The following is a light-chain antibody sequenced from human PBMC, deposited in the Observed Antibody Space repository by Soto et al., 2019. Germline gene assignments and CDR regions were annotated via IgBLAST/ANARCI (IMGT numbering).Light chain of an antibody. CDR1: SSDVGSYNL. Sequence: QSALTQPASVSGSPGQSITISCTGSSSDVGSYNLVSWYQQYPGKAPKLMIYEGSKRPSGVSNRFSGSKSGNTASLTISGLQAEDEADYHCCSYAGSHTVVFGGGTKPHRP. J-gene: IGLJ2*01. CDR2: EGS. CDR3: CSYAGSHTVV. V-gene: IGLV2-23*01.